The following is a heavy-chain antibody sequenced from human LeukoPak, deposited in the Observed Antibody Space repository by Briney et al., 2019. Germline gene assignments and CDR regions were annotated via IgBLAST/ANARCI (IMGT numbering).Heavy chain of an antibody. CDR3: AKAAHYDFWSGYDY. CDR2: IRYDGSNK. V-gene: IGHV3-30*02. J-gene: IGHJ4*02. Sequence: GGSLRLSCAASGFTFISYGMHWVRQAPGKGLEWVTFIRYDGSNKYYTDSVKARFTISRDNSKNTLYLQMNSLRAEDTAVYYCAKAAHYDFWSGYDYWGQGTVVTVSS. CDR1: GFTFISYG. D-gene: IGHD3-3*01.